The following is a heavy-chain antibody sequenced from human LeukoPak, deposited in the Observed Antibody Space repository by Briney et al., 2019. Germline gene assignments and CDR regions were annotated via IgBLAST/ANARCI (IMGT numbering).Heavy chain of an antibody. V-gene: IGHV4-34*01. CDR3: ARRSTEFWSGYDAFDI. CDR1: GGSFRGYY. Sequence: SETLSLTCAVYGGSFRGYYWSWIRQPPGKGLEWIGEINHSGSTNYNPSLKSRVTISVDTSKNQFSLKLSSVTAADTAVYYCARRSTEFWSGYDAFDIWGQGTMVTVSS. CDR2: INHSGST. D-gene: IGHD3-3*01. J-gene: IGHJ3*02.